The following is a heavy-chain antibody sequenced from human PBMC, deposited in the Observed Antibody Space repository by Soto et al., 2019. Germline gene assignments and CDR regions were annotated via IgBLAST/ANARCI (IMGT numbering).Heavy chain of an antibody. CDR1: GYSFTNYW. Sequence: GESLKISCKGSGYSFTNYWIIWVRQVPGKGLEWMGRIDTSYSYSHYSPSFQGQVTISADKSITTAYLQWSSLKASDTATYYCARSYGGEYYDSRQYYYSYWGQGTLVTVSS. CDR2: IDTSYSYS. J-gene: IGHJ4*02. D-gene: IGHD3-22*01. V-gene: IGHV5-10-1*04. CDR3: ARSYGGEYYDSRQYYYSY.